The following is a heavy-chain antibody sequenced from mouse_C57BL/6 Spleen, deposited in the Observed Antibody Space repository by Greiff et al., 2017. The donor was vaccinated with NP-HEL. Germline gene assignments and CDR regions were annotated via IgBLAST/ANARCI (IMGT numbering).Heavy chain of an antibody. D-gene: IGHD1-1*01. V-gene: IGHV2-6-1*01. CDR3: ARHEDGSSYGYAMDY. Sequence: VQLQESGPGLVAPSQSLSITCTVSGFSLTSYGVHWVRQPPGKGLEWLVVIWSDGSTTYNSALKSRLSISKDNSKSQVFLKMNSLQTDDTAMYYCARHEDGSSYGYAMDYWGQGTSVTVSS. CDR2: IWSDGST. J-gene: IGHJ4*01. CDR1: GFSLTSYG.